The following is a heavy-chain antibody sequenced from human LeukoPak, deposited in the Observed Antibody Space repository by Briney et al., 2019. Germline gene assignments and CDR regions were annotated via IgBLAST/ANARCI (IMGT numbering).Heavy chain of an antibody. Sequence: AGGSLRLSCTAYGFTFSSYSMNWVRQAPGKGLEWVSSISSSSSYIYYADSEKGRFTISRDNAKNSLYLQMNSLRAEDTAVYYCARDDSSPFDYWGQGTLVTVSS. D-gene: IGHD3-22*01. CDR3: ARDDSSPFDY. CDR1: GFTFSSYS. CDR2: ISSSSSYI. J-gene: IGHJ4*02. V-gene: IGHV3-21*01.